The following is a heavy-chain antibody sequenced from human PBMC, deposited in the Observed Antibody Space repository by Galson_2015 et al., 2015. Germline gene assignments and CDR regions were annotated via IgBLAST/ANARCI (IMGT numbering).Heavy chain of an antibody. J-gene: IGHJ4*02. CDR1: GFTFSSYG. V-gene: IGHV3-30*18. CDR3: AKDVAGTTAVGY. Sequence: SLRLSCAASGFTFSSYGLHWVRQAPGKGLEWVAVISYDGSNKYYADSVKGRFTISRDNSKNTLYLQMNSLRAEDTAVYYCAKDVAGTTAVGYWGQGTLVTVSS. D-gene: IGHD1-7*01. CDR2: ISYDGSNK.